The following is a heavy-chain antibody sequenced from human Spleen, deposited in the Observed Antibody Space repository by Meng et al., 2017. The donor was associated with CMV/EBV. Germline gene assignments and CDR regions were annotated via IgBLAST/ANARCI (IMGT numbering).Heavy chain of an antibody. CDR1: GFTFSSYA. Sequence: GQLVESGGGVVQPGRSLSLSCAASGFTFSSYAMHWVRQAPGKGLEWVAVISYDGSNKYYADSVKGRFTISRDNSKNTLYLQMNSLRAEDTAVYYCARGGDYVWGSYDYWGQGTLVTVSS. V-gene: IGHV3-30-3*01. J-gene: IGHJ4*02. D-gene: IGHD3-16*01. CDR3: ARGGDYVWGSYDY. CDR2: ISYDGSNK.